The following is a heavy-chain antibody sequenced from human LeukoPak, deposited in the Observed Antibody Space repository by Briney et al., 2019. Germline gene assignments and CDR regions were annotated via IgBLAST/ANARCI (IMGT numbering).Heavy chain of an antibody. CDR1: GFIFNNYA. CDR3: ARRKYNWNPYYYYYYGMDV. J-gene: IGHJ6*02. V-gene: IGHV3-7*01. CDR2: IKQDGSEK. D-gene: IGHD1-20*01. Sequence: QTGTSLRLSCTTSGFIFNNYAMHWVRQPPGKGLEWVANIKQDGSEKYYVDSVKGRFTISRDNAKNSLYLQMNSLRAEDTAVYYCARRKYNWNPYYYYYYGMDVWGQGTTVTVSS.